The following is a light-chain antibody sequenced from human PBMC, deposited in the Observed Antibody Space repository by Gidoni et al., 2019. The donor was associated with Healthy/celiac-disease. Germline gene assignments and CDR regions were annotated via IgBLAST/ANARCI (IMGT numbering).Light chain of an antibody. Sequence: ILLPPSPATPAVSPGERATLSCRASQRCSSNLAWYQQKPGQAPRLLIYGASTRATGIPARFSGSGSGTEFTLTISSLQSEDFAVYYCQQYNNWPRTFGQXTKVEIK. CDR2: GAS. J-gene: IGKJ1*01. CDR3: QQYNNWPRT. V-gene: IGKV3-15*01. CDR1: QRCSSN.